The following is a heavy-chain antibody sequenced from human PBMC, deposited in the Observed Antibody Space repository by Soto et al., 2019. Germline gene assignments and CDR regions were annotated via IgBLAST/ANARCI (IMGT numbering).Heavy chain of an antibody. CDR3: ARGFSGVVGFFFGMDV. J-gene: IGHJ6*02. V-gene: IGHV1-69*17. CDR1: GGIFNNYS. Sequence: QLVQSGAEVKKPGSSVRVSCKASGGIFNNYSVNWVRQAPGQGIEWMGGIIPVFDLIKYELKFQDRLAISADKSTNTAYMDLSSLRSEDTAVYYCARGFSGVVGFFFGMDVWGQGTTVIVSS. CDR2: IIPVFDLI. D-gene: IGHD3-3*01.